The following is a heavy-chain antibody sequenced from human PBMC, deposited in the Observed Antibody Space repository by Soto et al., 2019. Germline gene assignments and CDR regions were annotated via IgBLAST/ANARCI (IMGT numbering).Heavy chain of an antibody. J-gene: IGHJ3*02. D-gene: IGHD3-16*01. Sequence: EAQLVESGGGLIQPGGSLRLSCAASGFTVSNNYMVWVRQAPGKGLEWVSVIYSGGSTNYADAVEERCTISSEKSNNTLYLQMNTLRAENTAVYYCGRGLNYVGHHAFDIWGQGTMVTVSS. V-gene: IGHV3-53*01. CDR3: GRGLNYVGHHAFDI. CDR2: IYSGGST. CDR1: GFTVSNNY.